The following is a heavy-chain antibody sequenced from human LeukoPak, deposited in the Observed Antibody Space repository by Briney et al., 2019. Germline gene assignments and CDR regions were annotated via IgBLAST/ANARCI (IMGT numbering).Heavy chain of an antibody. J-gene: IGHJ5*02. CDR2: IYPGDSDT. CDR3: ARRPYYDSSGYSYNWFDP. Sequence: GESLKISCKGSGCSFTNYWIGWVRQMPGKGLEWMGIIYPGDSDTRYSPSFQGQVTISADKSISTAYLQWSSLKASDTAMYYCARRPYYDSSGYSYNWFDPWGQGTLVTVSS. D-gene: IGHD3-22*01. V-gene: IGHV5-51*01. CDR1: GCSFTNYW.